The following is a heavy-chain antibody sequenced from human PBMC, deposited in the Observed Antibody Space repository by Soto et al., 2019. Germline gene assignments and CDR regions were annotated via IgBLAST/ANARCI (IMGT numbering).Heavy chain of an antibody. D-gene: IGHD1-1*01. CDR2: INPNNGAT. CDR3: ASHDPGARFDP. CDR1: RYIFTAYF. V-gene: IGHV1-2*02. J-gene: IGHJ5*02. Sequence: QVQLVQSGAEVKKPGASVKVSCKVPRYIFTAYFMHWVRQAPGQGLEWMGWINPNNGATHYGLSFQGRVTMTRDTSISTAYMELSSLRSDDTAVYSCASHDPGARFDPWCQGTLVIVSS.